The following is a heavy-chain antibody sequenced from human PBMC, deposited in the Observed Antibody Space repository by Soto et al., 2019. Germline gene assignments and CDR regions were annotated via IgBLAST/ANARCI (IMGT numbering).Heavy chain of an antibody. D-gene: IGHD2-2*01. CDR3: AGAQHPSYYYGMDV. J-gene: IGHJ6*02. CDR1: GFIFSSHS. Sequence: EVQLVESGGGLVQPGESLRLSCAASGFIFSSHSMNWVRQAPGKGLEWVSYISSTSGTIYYADSVKGRFTISRDNAKNSLYLHMNSLRAEDTAVYYCAGAQHPSYYYGMDVWGQGTTVTVSS. CDR2: ISSTSGTI. V-gene: IGHV3-48*01.